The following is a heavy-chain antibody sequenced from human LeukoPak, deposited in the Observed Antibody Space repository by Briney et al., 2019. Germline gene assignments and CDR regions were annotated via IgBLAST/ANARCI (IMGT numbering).Heavy chain of an antibody. V-gene: IGHV4-59*01. J-gene: IGHJ4*02. CDR2: IYYSGST. CDR3: ARAYPYSGSCFDY. Sequence: PSETLSLTCTVSGGSISSYYWSWIRQPPGKGLEWIGYIYYSGSTNYNPSHKSRVTISVDTSKNQFSLKLSSVTAADTAVYYCARAYPYSGSCFDYWGQGTLVTVSS. D-gene: IGHD1-26*01. CDR1: GGSISSYY.